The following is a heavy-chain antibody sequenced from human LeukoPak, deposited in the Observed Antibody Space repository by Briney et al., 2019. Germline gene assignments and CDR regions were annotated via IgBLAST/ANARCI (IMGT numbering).Heavy chain of an antibody. V-gene: IGHV1-46*01. CDR1: GYTFTSYY. J-gene: IGHJ4*02. D-gene: IGHD1-14*01. CDR2: INPSGGDT. CDR3: AREVMDNLRFDY. Sequence: GASVKVACTASGYTFTSYYMHWVRPAPGQGLEWMGIINPSGGDTSYAQKFQGRLTMTRDTSTNTVYMELTSLRSEDTAVYYCAREVMDNLRFDYWGQGTLVTVSS.